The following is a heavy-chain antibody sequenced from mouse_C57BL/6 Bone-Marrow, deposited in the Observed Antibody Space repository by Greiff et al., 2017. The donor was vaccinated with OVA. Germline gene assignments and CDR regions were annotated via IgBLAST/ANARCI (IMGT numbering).Heavy chain of an antibody. CDR3: TRRWLLRGGAMDY. J-gene: IGHJ4*01. CDR1: GFTFSDAW. D-gene: IGHD2-3*01. CDR2: IRNKANNHAT. Sequence: EVMLVESGGGLVQPGGSMKLSCAASGFTFSDAWMDWVRQSPEKGLEWVAEIRNKANNHATYYAESVKGRFTISRDDSKSSVYLQMNSLRAEDTGIYYCTRRWLLRGGAMDYWGQGTSVTVSS. V-gene: IGHV6-6*01.